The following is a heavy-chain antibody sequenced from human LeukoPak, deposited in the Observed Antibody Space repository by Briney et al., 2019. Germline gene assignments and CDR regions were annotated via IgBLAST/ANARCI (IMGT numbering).Heavy chain of an antibody. CDR3: AKDNLRMDV. CDR1: GFTFSTYW. CDR2: IRYDGSNK. V-gene: IGHV3-30*02. J-gene: IGHJ6*04. D-gene: IGHD1-14*01. Sequence: GGSLRLSCAASGFTFSTYWMYWVRQPPGKGLEWVAFIRYDGSNKYYADSVKGRFTISRDNSKNTLYLQMNSLRAEDTAVYYCAKDNLRMDVWGKGTTVTVSS.